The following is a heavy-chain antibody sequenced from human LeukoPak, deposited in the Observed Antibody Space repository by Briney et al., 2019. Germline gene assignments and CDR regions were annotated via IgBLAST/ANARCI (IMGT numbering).Heavy chain of an antibody. D-gene: IGHD2-2*01. CDR1: GYTFTSYG. CDR3: ARDIGYCSSTSCHPYGY. CDR2: ISAYNGNT. J-gene: IGHJ4*02. V-gene: IGHV1-18*01. Sequence: ASVTVSCKASGYTFTSYGISWVRQAPGQGLEWMGWISAYNGNTNYAQKLQGRVTMTTDTSTSTAYMELRSLRSDDTAVYYCARDIGYCSSTSCHPYGYWGQGTLVTVSS.